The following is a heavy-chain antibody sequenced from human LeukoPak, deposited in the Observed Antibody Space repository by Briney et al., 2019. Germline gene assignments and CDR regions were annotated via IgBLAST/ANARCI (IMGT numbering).Heavy chain of an antibody. J-gene: IGHJ4*02. Sequence: GGSLRLSCAASGLTFSSYCMTWVRRPPGKGLEWVATIKYDGSETYYVDSVRGRFSISRDNAKNSLYLQMNSLSAEDTAVYYCARDSTLSNYWGQGTLVTVSS. V-gene: IGHV3-7*04. CDR1: GLTFSSYC. D-gene: IGHD3-16*01. CDR3: ARDSTLSNY. CDR2: IKYDGSET.